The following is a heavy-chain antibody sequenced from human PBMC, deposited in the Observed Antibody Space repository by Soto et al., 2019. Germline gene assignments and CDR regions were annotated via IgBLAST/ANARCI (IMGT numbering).Heavy chain of an antibody. CDR2: ISPKFGWT. J-gene: IGHJ2*01. D-gene: IGHD1-26*01. Sequence: QVQLVQSGPEVKKAGASVKVSCTDPTDYIFLAYGFDWVRQAPGQGLEWMGWISPKFGWTNYARTLQDRFTMTTDVCTNSVSMALRDLRSDDTAVYYCARDDCKGGSCDGGHDLYLWGRGTPISVSS. V-gene: IGHV1-18*01. CDR1: DYIFLAYG. CDR3: ARDDCKGGSCDGGHDLYL.